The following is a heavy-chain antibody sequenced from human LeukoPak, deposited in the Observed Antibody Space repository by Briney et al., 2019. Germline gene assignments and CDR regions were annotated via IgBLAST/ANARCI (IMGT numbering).Heavy chain of an antibody. CDR3: AREYFYSYYMDV. CDR1: GYTFTSYY. V-gene: IGHV1-46*01. Sequence: ASVKVSCKASGYTFTSYYIHWVRQAPGQGLEWMGVINPSGGSTTYAQKFQGRVTMTRDTSTSTVYMELSSLRSEDTAIYYCAREYFYSYYMDVWGKGTTVTISS. J-gene: IGHJ6*03. CDR2: INPSGGST.